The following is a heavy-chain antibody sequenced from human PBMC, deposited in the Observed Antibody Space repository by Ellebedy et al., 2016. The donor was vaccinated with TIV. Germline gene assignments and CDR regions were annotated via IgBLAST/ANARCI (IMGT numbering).Heavy chain of an antibody. D-gene: IGHD5-18*01. CDR1: GYTFTSYD. V-gene: IGHV1-69*06. Sequence: SVKVSCXASGYTFTSYDINWVRQAPGQGLEWMGGIIPIFGTANYAQKFQGRVTITADKSTSTAYMELSSLRSEDTAVYYCARADTAILYDYYYGMDVWGQGTTVTVSS. CDR2: IIPIFGTA. J-gene: IGHJ6*02. CDR3: ARADTAILYDYYYGMDV.